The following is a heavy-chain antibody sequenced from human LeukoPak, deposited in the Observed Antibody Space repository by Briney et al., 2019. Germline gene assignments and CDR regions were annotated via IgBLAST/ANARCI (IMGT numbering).Heavy chain of an antibody. CDR1: GYTFTSYD. CDR3: ARAATMVRGVIRYYYYYGMDV. J-gene: IGHJ6*02. Sequence: GASVKVSCKASGYTFTSYDINWVRQATGQGLEWMGWMNPNSGNTGCAQKFQGRVTMTRNTSISTAYMELSSLRSEDTAVYYCARAATMVRGVIRYYYYYGMDVWGQGTTVTVSS. CDR2: MNPNSGNT. V-gene: IGHV1-8*01. D-gene: IGHD3-10*01.